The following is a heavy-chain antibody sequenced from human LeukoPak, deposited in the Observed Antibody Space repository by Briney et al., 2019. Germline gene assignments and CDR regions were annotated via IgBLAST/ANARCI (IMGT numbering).Heavy chain of an antibody. CDR1: GFTFSSYW. J-gene: IGHJ4*02. V-gene: IGHV3-7*04. D-gene: IGHD3-10*01. CDR2: IKQDGSEK. Sequence: GGSLRLSCAASGFTFSSYWMSWVRQAPGKGLEWVANIKQDGSEKYYVDSVKGRFTISRDNAKNSLYLQMNSLRAEDTAVYYCARGRGYYGSGRAIDYWGQGTLVTVSS. CDR3: ARGRGYYGSGRAIDY.